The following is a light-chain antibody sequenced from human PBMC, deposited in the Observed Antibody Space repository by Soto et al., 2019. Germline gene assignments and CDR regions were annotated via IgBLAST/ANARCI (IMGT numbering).Light chain of an antibody. V-gene: IGLV2-14*01. CDR2: EVI. CDR3: SSYTSSSTLV. CDR1: SSDVGGYNY. Sequence: QSALTQPASVSGSPGQSITISCTGTSSDVGGYNYVSWYQQHPGKAPKLIIYEVINQPSGVSTRFSGSKSGNTASLTISGLQAEDEADYYCSSYTSSSTLVFGGGTQLTVL. J-gene: IGLJ2*01.